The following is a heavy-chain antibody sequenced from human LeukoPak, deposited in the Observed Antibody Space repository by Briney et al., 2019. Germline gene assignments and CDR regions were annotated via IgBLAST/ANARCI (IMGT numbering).Heavy chain of an antibody. Sequence: GRSLRLSCAASGFSFSSSGMHWVRQAPGKGLEWVAVISYDGSNKYYVDSVKGRFTISRDNSKNTLYLQMTSLRAEDTAVYYCAVIYGSGSYFLDYWGQGTLVTVSS. D-gene: IGHD3-10*01. CDR2: ISYDGSNK. J-gene: IGHJ4*02. CDR1: GFSFSSSG. V-gene: IGHV3-30*03. CDR3: AVIYGSGSYFLDY.